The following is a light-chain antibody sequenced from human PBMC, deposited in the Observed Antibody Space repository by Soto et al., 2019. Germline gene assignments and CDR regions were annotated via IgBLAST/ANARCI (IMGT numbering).Light chain of an antibody. V-gene: IGKV3-20*01. Sequence: EIVLTQSPGSLSLSPGERATLSCRASQSVNNNYLAWYQQKPGQAPRLLIYDASTRATGIPDRFTGSGSGTDFTLTISRLAPEDSAVYYCQQYGTFFTFGPGTKVDIK. CDR1: QSVNNNY. CDR2: DAS. J-gene: IGKJ3*01. CDR3: QQYGTFFT.